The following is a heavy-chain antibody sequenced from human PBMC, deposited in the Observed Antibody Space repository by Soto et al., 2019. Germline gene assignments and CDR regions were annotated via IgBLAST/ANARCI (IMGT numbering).Heavy chain of an antibody. D-gene: IGHD3-10*01. CDR3: VKHQVSLVRGISPFDY. CDR2: ISSSGAFT. CDR1: GFTFNSND. Sequence: GGSLRLSCAVSGFTFNSNDMTWVRQAPGKGLEWVSTISSSGAFTYHADSVRGRLTISRDNSKNTVYLQMNSLRAEDTAVYYCVKHQVSLVRGISPFDYWGQGALVTVSS. V-gene: IGHV3-23*01. J-gene: IGHJ4*02.